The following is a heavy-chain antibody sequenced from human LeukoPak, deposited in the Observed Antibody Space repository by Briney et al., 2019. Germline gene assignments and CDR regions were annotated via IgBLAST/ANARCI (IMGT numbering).Heavy chain of an antibody. CDR1: GFTFSSYG. V-gene: IGHV3-33*01. CDR3: AREEIAFDI. CDR2: IWYDGSNK. Sequence: GGSLRLSCAASGFTFSSYGMHWVRQAPGKGLEWVAVIWYDGSNKYYADSVKGRFTISRDDSNNTLYLQMNSLRAEDTAVYYCAREEIAFDIWGQGTMVTVSS. J-gene: IGHJ3*02.